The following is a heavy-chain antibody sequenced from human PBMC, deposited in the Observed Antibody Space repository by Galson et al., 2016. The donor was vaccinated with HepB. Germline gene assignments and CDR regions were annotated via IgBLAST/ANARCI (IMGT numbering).Heavy chain of an antibody. J-gene: IGHJ4*02. V-gene: IGHV3-64D*09. CDR3: VKDRAPAGTYADGYFDY. D-gene: IGHD2-2*01. Sequence: SLRLSCAASGFTFNTYAMHWVRQAPGKGLEYVSIINSNGGFTYYADSVKGRFTISRDNFKNILYLQMSSLRAEDTAVYYCVKDRAPAGTYADGYFDYWGQGTLVTVSS. CDR1: GFTFNTYA. CDR2: INSNGGFT.